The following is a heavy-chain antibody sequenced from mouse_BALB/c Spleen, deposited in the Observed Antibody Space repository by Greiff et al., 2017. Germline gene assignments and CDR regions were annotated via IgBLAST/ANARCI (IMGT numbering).Heavy chain of an antibody. V-gene: IGHV5-6-4*01. CDR3: TRRMTPFAY. Sequence: DVQLVESGGGLVKPGGSLKLSCAASGFTFSSYTMSWVRQTPEKRLEWVATISSGGSYTYYPDSVKGRFTISRDNAKNTLYLQMSSLKSEDTAMYYCTRRMTPFAYWGQGTLVTVSA. J-gene: IGHJ3*01. CDR2: ISSGGSYT. CDR1: GFTFSSYT.